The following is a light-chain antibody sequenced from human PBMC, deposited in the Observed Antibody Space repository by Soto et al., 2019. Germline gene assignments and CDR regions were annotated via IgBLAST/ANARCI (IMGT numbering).Light chain of an antibody. CDR3: QQYNNWPPWT. V-gene: IGKV3-11*01. Sequence: EIVLAQSPATLSLSPGERATLSCRASQDISNFLAWYQQRPGQAPRLLIYDASNRATGIPARFSGSGSGTDFTLTIVGLEPEDFAIYYCQQYNNWPPWTFGPGTKVEVK. J-gene: IGKJ1*01. CDR1: QDISNF. CDR2: DAS.